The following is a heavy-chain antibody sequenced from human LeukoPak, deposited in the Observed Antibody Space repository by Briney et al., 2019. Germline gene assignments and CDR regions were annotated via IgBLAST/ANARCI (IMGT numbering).Heavy chain of an antibody. CDR3: AKGSSGWYFSVRNFDY. J-gene: IGHJ4*02. Sequence: GGSLRLSCAASGFTFSSYAMSWVRQAPGKGLEWVSAISGSGGSTYYADSVKGRFTISRDNSKNTLYLQMNSLRAEDTAVYYCAKGSSGWYFSVRNFDYWGQGTLVTVSS. D-gene: IGHD6-19*01. CDR2: ISGSGGST. V-gene: IGHV3-23*01. CDR1: GFTFSSYA.